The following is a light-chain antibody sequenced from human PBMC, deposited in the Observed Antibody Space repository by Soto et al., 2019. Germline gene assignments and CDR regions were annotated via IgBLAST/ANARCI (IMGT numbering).Light chain of an antibody. CDR3: CSYAGSYRYV. J-gene: IGLJ1*01. CDR1: SSDIGGYNY. CDR2: DVS. V-gene: IGLV2-11*01. Sequence: QSALTQPRSVSGSPGQSVTISCTGTSSDIGGYNYVSWYQQHPGKAPQLIIYDVSERPSGVPDRFSGSKSGNTAYLTISGLQAEDEADYYCCSYAGSYRYVFATGTKLTVL.